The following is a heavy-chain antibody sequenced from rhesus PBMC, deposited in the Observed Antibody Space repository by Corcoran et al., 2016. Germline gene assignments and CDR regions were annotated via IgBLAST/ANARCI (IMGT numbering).Heavy chain of an antibody. CDR1: GGSISSSY. V-gene: IGHV4S11*01. CDR3: ARMSGLMDV. Sequence: QLQPQESGPGLVKPSETLSLTCAVSGGSISSSYWSWIRPPPGKGLVWIGYIYCSGSRTNYNPSLKSRDTLAGETSKNQLALKLSSVTAADTAVYDCARMSGLMDVWGRGVLVTVSS. J-gene: IGHJ5-2*02. CDR2: IYCSGSRT.